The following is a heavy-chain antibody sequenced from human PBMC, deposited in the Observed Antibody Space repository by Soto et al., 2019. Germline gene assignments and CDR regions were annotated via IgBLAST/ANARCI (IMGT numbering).Heavy chain of an antibody. J-gene: IGHJ4*02. CDR2: ISGSDSST. CDR3: ATGGAQYYDILTGFDY. V-gene: IGHV3-23*01. CDR1: GVNFSSYA. D-gene: IGHD3-9*01. Sequence: VGSLRLCCAASGVNFSSYAMSWVRQDPGKGLEWVSLISGSDSSTYYADSVKGRFTISRDNSKNTLYLQMNSLRAEDTALYYCATGGAQYYDILTGFDYWGQGTLVTVSS.